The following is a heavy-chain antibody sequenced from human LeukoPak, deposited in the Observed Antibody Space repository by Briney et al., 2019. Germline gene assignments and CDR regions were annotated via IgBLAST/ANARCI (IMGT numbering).Heavy chain of an antibody. D-gene: IGHD6-13*01. Sequence: GGSLRLSCTASGFTSSDHAMHWVRQAPGKGLEWVGYIWYDGSFKYYADSVKGRFTISRDISKNTLFLQMDSLRAEDTAVYYCAKDGQQLAPYSLDYWGQGTLVTVSS. CDR3: AKDGQQLAPYSLDY. CDR2: IWYDGSFK. CDR1: GFTSSDHA. V-gene: IGHV3-30*02. J-gene: IGHJ4*02.